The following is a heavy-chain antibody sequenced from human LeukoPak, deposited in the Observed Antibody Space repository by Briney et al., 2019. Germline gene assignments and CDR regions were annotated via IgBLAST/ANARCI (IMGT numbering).Heavy chain of an antibody. D-gene: IGHD3-10*01. J-gene: IGHJ4*02. V-gene: IGHV3-23*01. CDR3: ARDYYGSGRNGYFDY. CDR2: ISGSGGST. CDR1: GFTFGTYA. Sequence: GGSLRLSCAASGFTFGTYAMSWVRQAPGKGLEWISAISGSGGSTYYADSVKGRFTISRDNSKNTLYLQMNSLRAEDTAVYYCARDYYGSGRNGYFDYWGQGTLVTVSS.